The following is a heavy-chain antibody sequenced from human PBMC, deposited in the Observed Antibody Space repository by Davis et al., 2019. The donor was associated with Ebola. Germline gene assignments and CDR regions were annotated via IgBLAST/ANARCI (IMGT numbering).Heavy chain of an antibody. CDR3: ASPKYCSGGSCYSWNSPYDY. CDR2: IYSGGST. D-gene: IGHD2-15*01. Sequence: PGGSLRLSCAPSGFTVSSNYMSWVRQAPGKGLEWVSVIYSGGSTYYADSVKGRFTISRDNSKNTLYLQMNSLRAEDTAVYYCASPKYCSGGSCYSWNSPYDYWGQGTLVTVSS. J-gene: IGHJ4*02. CDR1: GFTVSSNY. V-gene: IGHV3-66*01.